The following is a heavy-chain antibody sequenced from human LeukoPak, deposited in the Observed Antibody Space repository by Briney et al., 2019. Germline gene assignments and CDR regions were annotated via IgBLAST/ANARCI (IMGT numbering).Heavy chain of an antibody. CDR2: IYYSGST. Sequence: SQTLSLTCTVSGGSISSGGYYWSWIRQHPGKGLEWIGYIYYSGSTDYNPSLKSRFTMSVDTSKNQFSLKLSSVTAADTAVYYCASADYDMAFDIWGQGTIVTVSS. CDR1: GGSISSGGYY. D-gene: IGHD3-9*01. J-gene: IGHJ3*02. CDR3: ASADYDMAFDI. V-gene: IGHV4-31*03.